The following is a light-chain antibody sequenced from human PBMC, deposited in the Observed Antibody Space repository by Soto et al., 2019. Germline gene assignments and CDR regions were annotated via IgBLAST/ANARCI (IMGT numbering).Light chain of an antibody. CDR2: MAS. CDR1: DNIDTR. Sequence: DIQMPLSPSTLSGSVGDRVTITCRASDNIDTRLAWYQQRPGKAPNLLIYMASSLESGVPSRFSGSGSGTEFTLTISSLQPDDFETYYCRQHSSYPWTFGQGTKMDIK. CDR3: RQHSSYPWT. J-gene: IGKJ1*01. V-gene: IGKV1-5*03.